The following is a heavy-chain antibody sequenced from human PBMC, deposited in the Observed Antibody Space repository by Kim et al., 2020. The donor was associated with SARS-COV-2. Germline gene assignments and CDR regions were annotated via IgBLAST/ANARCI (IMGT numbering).Heavy chain of an antibody. J-gene: IGHJ4*02. Sequence: GRSTISRDNTKYTLYLQMNSLRAEDTAVYYCSKTRTDYVWGSYRWYDFDYWGQGTLVTVSS. V-gene: IGHV3-23*01. D-gene: IGHD3-16*02. CDR3: SKTRTDYVWGSYRWYDFDY.